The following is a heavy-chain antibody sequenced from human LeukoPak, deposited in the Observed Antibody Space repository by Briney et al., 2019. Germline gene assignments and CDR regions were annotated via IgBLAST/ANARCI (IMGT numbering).Heavy chain of an antibody. Sequence: GGSLRLSCEASGFTFSSYAMHWVRQAPGKGLKWVAVISYDGSNKYYADSVKGRFTISRDNSKNTLYLQMNSLRAEDTAVYYCARGIAGDIDYWGQGTLVTVSS. V-gene: IGHV3-30-3*01. J-gene: IGHJ4*02. D-gene: IGHD6-13*01. CDR1: GFTFSSYA. CDR3: ARGIAGDIDY. CDR2: ISYDGSNK.